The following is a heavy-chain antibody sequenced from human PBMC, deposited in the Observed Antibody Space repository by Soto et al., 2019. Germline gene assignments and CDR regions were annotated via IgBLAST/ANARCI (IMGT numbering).Heavy chain of an antibody. J-gene: IGHJ6*03. V-gene: IGHV1-69*02. CDR1: GGTFSSYT. Sequence: SVKVYWKASGGTFSSYTISWVRQAPGQGLEWMGRIIPILGIANYAQKFQGRVTITADKSTSTAYMELSSLRSEDTAVYYCASTNGSGSYYNVRYYYYYMDVWGKGTTVTVSS. CDR3: ASTNGSGSYYNVRYYYYYMDV. D-gene: IGHD3-10*01. CDR2: IIPILGIA.